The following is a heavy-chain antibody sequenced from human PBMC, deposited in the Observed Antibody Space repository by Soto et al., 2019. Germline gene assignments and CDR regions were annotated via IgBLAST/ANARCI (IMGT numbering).Heavy chain of an antibody. Sequence: QVQLQESGPGLVKPSETLSLTCTVSGGSISSYYWTWIRQPPGKGLEWIGYIYDTGGTNYNPSLKSRVTISLDTPKNQFSLKLSSVTAADTAVYYCARRIQYYYGLDVWGQGTTVTVSS. V-gene: IGHV4-59*08. CDR3: ARRIQYYYGLDV. D-gene: IGHD5-18*01. J-gene: IGHJ6*02. CDR1: GGSISSYY. CDR2: IYDTGGT.